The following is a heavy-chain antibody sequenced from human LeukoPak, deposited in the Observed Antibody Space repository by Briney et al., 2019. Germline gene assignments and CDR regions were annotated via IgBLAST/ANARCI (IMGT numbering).Heavy chain of an antibody. CDR3: TKNSLRVVIIGGPDY. Sequence: GGSLRLSCAASGFTFSSSGMHWVRQAPGKGLEWVAVISYDGSNKYYADSVKGRFTISRDNSKNTLYLQMNSLRAEDTAVYYCTKNSLRVVIIGGPDYWGQGTLVTVSS. V-gene: IGHV3-30*18. J-gene: IGHJ4*02. CDR1: GFTFSSSG. CDR2: ISYDGSNK. D-gene: IGHD3-3*01.